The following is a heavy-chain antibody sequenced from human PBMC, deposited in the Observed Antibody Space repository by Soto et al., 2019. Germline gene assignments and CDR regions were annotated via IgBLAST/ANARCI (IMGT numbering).Heavy chain of an antibody. D-gene: IGHD5-12*01. Sequence: PSETLSLTCTVSGGSISSGYYYWSWIRQPPGKGLEWIGYIYYSGSTYYNPSLKSRVTISVDTSKNQFSLKLSSVTAADTAVYYCARWLGYGPHFDYWGQGTPVTVSS. CDR2: IYYSGST. J-gene: IGHJ4*02. CDR3: ARWLGYGPHFDY. V-gene: IGHV4-30-4*01. CDR1: GGSISSGYYY.